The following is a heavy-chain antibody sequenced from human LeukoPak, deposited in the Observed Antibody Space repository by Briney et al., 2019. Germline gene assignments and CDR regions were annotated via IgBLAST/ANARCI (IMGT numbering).Heavy chain of an antibody. D-gene: IGHD6-13*01. Sequence: GGSLRLSCAASGFTFSDYYMNWIRQAPGKGLEWVSYISSSSGYTKYADSVKGRFTISRDNAKNSLYLQMNSLGAEDTAVYYCARDAAPNSSWLGNWFDPWSQGTLVTVSS. CDR2: ISSSSGYT. CDR3: ARDAAPNSSWLGNWFDP. CDR1: GFTFSDYY. J-gene: IGHJ5*02. V-gene: IGHV3-11*05.